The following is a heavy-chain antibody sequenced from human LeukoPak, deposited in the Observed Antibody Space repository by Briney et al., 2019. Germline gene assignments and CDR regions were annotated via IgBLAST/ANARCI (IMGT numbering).Heavy chain of an antibody. CDR1: GGSFSGYY. J-gene: IGHJ5*02. V-gene: IGHV4-34*01. D-gene: IGHD3-16*01. Sequence: SETLSLTCAVYGGSFSGYYWSWIRQPPGKGLEWIGEINHSGSTNYNPSLKSRVTISVDTSKNQFSLKLSSVTAADTAVYYCARVDRRLRSPSQPGYNWFDPWGQGTLVTVSS. CDR3: ARVDRRLRSPSQPGYNWFDP. CDR2: INHSGST.